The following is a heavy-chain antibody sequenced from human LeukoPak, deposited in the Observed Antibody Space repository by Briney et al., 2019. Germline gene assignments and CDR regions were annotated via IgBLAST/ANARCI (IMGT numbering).Heavy chain of an antibody. D-gene: IGHD3-10*01. V-gene: IGHV3-30*03. CDR2: ISYDGTDK. J-gene: IGHJ4*02. Sequence: GGSLRLSCAASGFTFSSYGMHWVRQAPGKGLEWVALISYDGTDKYYADSVKGRFTISRDNSKNTLYLQMNSLRAEDTAVYYCATANLYGSGSYSYDYWGQGTLVTVSS. CDR3: ATANLYGSGSYSYDY. CDR1: GFTFSSYG.